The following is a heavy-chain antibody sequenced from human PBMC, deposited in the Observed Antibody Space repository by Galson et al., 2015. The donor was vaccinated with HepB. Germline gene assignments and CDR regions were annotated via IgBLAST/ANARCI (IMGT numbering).Heavy chain of an antibody. CDR3: ARAHEDDCSSTSCYVAGGPPGDY. Sequence: SLRLSCAASGFTFSSYAMHWVRQAPGKGLEWVAVISYDGSNKYYADSVKGRFTISRDNSKNTLYLQMNSLRAEDTAVYYCARAHEDDCSSTSCYVAGGPPGDYWGQGTLVTVSS. CDR1: GFTFSSYA. D-gene: IGHD2-2*01. CDR2: ISYDGSNK. J-gene: IGHJ4*02. V-gene: IGHV3-30-3*01.